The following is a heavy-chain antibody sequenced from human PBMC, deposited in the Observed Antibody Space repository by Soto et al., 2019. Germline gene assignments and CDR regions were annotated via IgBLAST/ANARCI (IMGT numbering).Heavy chain of an antibody. CDR2: IIPIFGTA. CDR1: GGTFSNYA. Sequence: GASVKVSCKASGGTFSNYAISWVRQAPGQGLEWMGGIIPIFGTANYAQKFQGRVTITADESTSTAYMELSSLRSEDTAVYYCARGLAVTYPYFDYWGQGTLVTVSS. J-gene: IGHJ4*02. D-gene: IGHD6-19*01. CDR3: ARGLAVTYPYFDY. V-gene: IGHV1-69*13.